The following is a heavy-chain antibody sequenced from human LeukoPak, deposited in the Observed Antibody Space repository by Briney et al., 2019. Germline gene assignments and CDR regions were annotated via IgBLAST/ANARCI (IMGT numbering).Heavy chain of an antibody. Sequence: PSETLSLTCTVSGGSVSSGTYYWSWIRQPPGKGLEWIGYIYYSGSTNYNPSLKSRVTISVDTSKNQFSLKLSSVTAADTAVYYCARATYYYDSSGYSTFDYWGQGTLVTVSS. CDR1: GGSVSSGTYY. V-gene: IGHV4-61*01. CDR3: ARATYYYDSSGYSTFDY. J-gene: IGHJ4*02. D-gene: IGHD3-22*01. CDR2: IYYSGST.